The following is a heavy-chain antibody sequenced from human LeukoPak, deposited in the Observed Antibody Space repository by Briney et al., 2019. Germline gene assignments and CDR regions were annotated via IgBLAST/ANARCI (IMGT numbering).Heavy chain of an antibody. CDR1: GFTVSSNY. CDR3: ARDRSSGLTHDY. J-gene: IGHJ4*02. Sequence: GGSLRLSCAASGFTVSSNYMSWVRQAPGKGLEWVSVIYSGGSTYYADSVKGRFTISRDNAKNSLYLQMNSLRAEDTAVYYCARDRSSGLTHDYWGQGTLVTVSS. CDR2: IYSGGST. D-gene: IGHD3/OR15-3a*01. V-gene: IGHV3-66*01.